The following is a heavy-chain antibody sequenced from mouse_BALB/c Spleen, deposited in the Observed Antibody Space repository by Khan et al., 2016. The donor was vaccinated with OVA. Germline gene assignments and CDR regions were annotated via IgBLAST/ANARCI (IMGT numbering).Heavy chain of an antibody. CDR3: AREWGSWFPY. J-gene: IGHJ3*01. CDR2: ISPGSGNT. D-gene: IGHD1-3*01. V-gene: IGHV1-77*01. Sequence: VQLQQSGTELARPGASVKLSCKASGYIFIDYNINWVKQRTGQGLEWIGEISPGSGNTYYNEKFKGKATLTADKSSSTAYMQLSSRTSEDSAVYFGAREWGSWFPYWGQGTLVTVSA. CDR1: GYIFIDYN.